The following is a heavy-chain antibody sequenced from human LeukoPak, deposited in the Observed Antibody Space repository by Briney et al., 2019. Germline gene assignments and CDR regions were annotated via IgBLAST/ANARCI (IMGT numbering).Heavy chain of an antibody. CDR2: IYYSGST. V-gene: IGHV4-59*01. CDR3: ARGVYSGYDGYYFDY. Sequence: GSLRLSCAASGFTFSSYWMSWIRQPPGKGLEWIGYIYYSGSTNYNPSLKSRVTISVDTSKNQFSLKLSSVTAADTAVYYCARGVYSGYDGYYFDYWGQGTLVTVSS. CDR1: GFTFSSYW. D-gene: IGHD5-12*01. J-gene: IGHJ4*02.